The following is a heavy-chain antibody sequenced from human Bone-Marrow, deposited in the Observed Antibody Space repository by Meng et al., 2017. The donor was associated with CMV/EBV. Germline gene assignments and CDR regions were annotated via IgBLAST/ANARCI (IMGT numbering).Heavy chain of an antibody. CDR2: INPNSGGT. Sequence: SRYTFSGYYMHWVRQAPGQGLEWMGWINPNSGGTNYAQKFQGRVTMTRDTSISTAYMELSGLKSDDTAVYYCAREGGGGMGATPALDFWGQGTLVTVSS. CDR3: AREGGGGMGATPALDF. CDR1: RYTFSGYY. D-gene: IGHD1-26*01. J-gene: IGHJ4*02. V-gene: IGHV1-2*02.